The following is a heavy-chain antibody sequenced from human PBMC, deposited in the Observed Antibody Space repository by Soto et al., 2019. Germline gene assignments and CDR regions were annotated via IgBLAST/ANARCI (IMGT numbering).Heavy chain of an antibody. CDR2: IIPILGIA. D-gene: IGHD3-9*01. CDR1: GGTFSSYT. CDR3: ASNNNYDILTCYPTDAFDI. V-gene: IGHV1-69*02. J-gene: IGHJ3*02. Sequence: QVQLVQSGAEVKKPGSSVKVSCKASGGTFSSYTISWVRQAPGQGLEWMGRIIPILGIANYAQKFQGRVTITADKSTSTAYMELSSLRSEDTAVYYCASNNNYDILTCYPTDAFDIWVQGTMVTVSS.